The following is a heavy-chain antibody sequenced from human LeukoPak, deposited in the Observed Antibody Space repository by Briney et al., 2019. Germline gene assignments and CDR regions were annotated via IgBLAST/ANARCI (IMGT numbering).Heavy chain of an antibody. D-gene: IGHD6-13*01. Sequence: GASVKVSCKASGGTFSSYAISWVRQAPGQGLEWMGRIIPILGIANYAQKFQGRVTITADKSTSTAYMELSSLRSEDTAVYYCARDRYSSPSLGPFDYWGQGTLVTVSS. CDR1: GGTFSSYA. CDR3: ARDRYSSPSLGPFDY. V-gene: IGHV1-69*04. CDR2: IIPILGIA. J-gene: IGHJ4*02.